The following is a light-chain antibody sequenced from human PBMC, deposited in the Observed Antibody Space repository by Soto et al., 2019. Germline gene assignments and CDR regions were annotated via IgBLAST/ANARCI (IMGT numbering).Light chain of an antibody. V-gene: IGKV1-5*01. Sequence: DIQMTQSPSTLSASVGDRVTITCRASRSISSWLAWYQQKPGKAPKLLIYDASSLESGVPSRFRVSGSGTEFTLTISSLQPDDFATYYCQQYNSYSLTFGGGTKVDIK. CDR3: QQYNSYSLT. CDR1: RSISSW. CDR2: DAS. J-gene: IGKJ4*01.